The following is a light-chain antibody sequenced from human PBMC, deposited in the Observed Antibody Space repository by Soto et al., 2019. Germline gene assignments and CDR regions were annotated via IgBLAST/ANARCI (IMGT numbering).Light chain of an antibody. Sequence: EIVLTQSPGTLSLSPGERATLSCRASQSVSSSYLAWYQHKPGEAPRLLIYGASSRTTGIPDRFSGSGSGTDFTLTMNRLDLDDFAVYYFHQYGSSPRFSFGPGTKVDIK. V-gene: IGKV3-20*01. CDR2: GAS. CDR3: HQYGSSPRFS. CDR1: QSVSSSY. J-gene: IGKJ3*01.